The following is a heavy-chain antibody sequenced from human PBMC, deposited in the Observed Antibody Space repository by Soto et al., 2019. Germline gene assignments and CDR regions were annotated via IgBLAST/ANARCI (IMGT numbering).Heavy chain of an antibody. V-gene: IGHV4-4*02. J-gene: IGHJ5*02. D-gene: IGHD4-17*01. CDR3: ARETYGDYVGYFDQ. CDR1: GGSISSSNW. CDR2: IYHSGST. Sequence: SETLSLTCAVSGGSISSSNWWSWVRQPPGKGLEWTGEIYHSGSTNYNPSLKSRVIISVDRSKNQFSLKLSSVTAADTAVYHCARETYGDYVGYFDQWGQGTLVTVSS.